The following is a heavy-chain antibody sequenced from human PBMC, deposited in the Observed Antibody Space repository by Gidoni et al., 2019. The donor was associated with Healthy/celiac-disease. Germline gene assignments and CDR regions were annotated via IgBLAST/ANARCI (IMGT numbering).Heavy chain of an antibody. Sequence: APGKGLEWVSAISGSGGSTYYADAVKGRFTISRDNSKNTLYLQMNSLRAEDTAVYYCAKWDGIAAAGGYFDYWGQGTLVTVSS. D-gene: IGHD6-13*01. CDR3: AKWDGIAAAGGYFDY. CDR2: ISGSGGST. V-gene: IGHV3-23*01. J-gene: IGHJ4*02.